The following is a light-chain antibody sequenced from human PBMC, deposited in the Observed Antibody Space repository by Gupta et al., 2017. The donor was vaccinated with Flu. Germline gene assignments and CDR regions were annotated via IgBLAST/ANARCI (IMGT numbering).Light chain of an antibody. CDR3: MQDLQTSL. V-gene: IGKV2-28*01. J-gene: IGKJ4*01. CDR2: LGS. Sequence: DFVMTQSPLSLPVTPGEPASISCRSSQSLLHSNGYNYLDWYLQKPGQSPQLLIYLGSNRASGVPDRFSGSGSGTDFTLTSSRGEAEDVGVYYCMQDLQTSLFGGGTKVEIK. CDR1: QSLLHSNGYNY.